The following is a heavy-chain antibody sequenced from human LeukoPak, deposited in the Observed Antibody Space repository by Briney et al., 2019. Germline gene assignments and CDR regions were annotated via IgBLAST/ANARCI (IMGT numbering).Heavy chain of an antibody. CDR2: ISGYNGNT. D-gene: IGHD1-1*01. Sequence: ASVTVSCKASDYTYPSYGISWVRQAPGQGLERMGWISGYNGNTNYAQKFQARVTMTTDTSTTTAYMELRSLRSDDTAVYYCARDGTPGTTFRFDPWGQGTLVIVSS. V-gene: IGHV1-18*01. CDR3: ARDGTPGTTFRFDP. J-gene: IGHJ5*02. CDR1: DYTYPSYG.